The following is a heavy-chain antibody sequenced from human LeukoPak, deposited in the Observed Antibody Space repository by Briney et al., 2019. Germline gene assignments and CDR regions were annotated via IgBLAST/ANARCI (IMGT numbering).Heavy chain of an antibody. CDR1: GGTFDDYG. CDR2: INWNGGRT. Sequence: GGSLRLSCAASGGTFDDYGMSWVRQAPGKGLEWVSGINWNGGRTDYAETVKGRFTISRDNAKNSLYLQMNSLRAEDTALYYCARDDGVGATSDYWGQGTLVTVSS. CDR3: ARDDGVGATSDY. V-gene: IGHV3-20*04. D-gene: IGHD1-26*01. J-gene: IGHJ4*02.